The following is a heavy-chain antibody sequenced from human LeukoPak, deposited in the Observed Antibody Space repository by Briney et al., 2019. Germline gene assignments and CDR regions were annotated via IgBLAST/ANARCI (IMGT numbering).Heavy chain of an antibody. CDR3: TREYGDYPCYYGMDV. CDR2: IRSKAYGGTT. CDR1: GFTFGDYA. Sequence: GGSLRLSCTASGFTFGDYAMSWVRQAPGKGLEWVGFIRSKAYGGTTEYAASGKGRFTISRDDSKSIAYLKMDTLKTEDTAVYYCTREYGDYPCYYGMDVWGQGTTVTVSS. J-gene: IGHJ6*02. D-gene: IGHD4-17*01. V-gene: IGHV3-49*04.